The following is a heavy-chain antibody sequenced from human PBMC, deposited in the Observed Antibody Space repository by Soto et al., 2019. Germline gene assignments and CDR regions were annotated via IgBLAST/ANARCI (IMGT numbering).Heavy chain of an antibody. Sequence: PGGSLRLSCVASGFSFSSYSVSWVRQAPGKGLEWISYIDSSSSRIYYADSVKGRFTISRDNAKNSLYLQMNSLRAEDTAVYYCARPMYDFWSGYSPFDPWGQGTLVTVSS. CDR1: GFSFSSYS. V-gene: IGHV3-48*04. J-gene: IGHJ5*02. CDR2: IDSSSSRI. D-gene: IGHD3-3*01. CDR3: ARPMYDFWSGYSPFDP.